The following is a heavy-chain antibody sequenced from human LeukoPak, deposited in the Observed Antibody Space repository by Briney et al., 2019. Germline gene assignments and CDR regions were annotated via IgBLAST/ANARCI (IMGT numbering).Heavy chain of an antibody. V-gene: IGHV4-61*02. D-gene: IGHD5/OR15-5a*01. CDR3: ARLERGLRWQALYFQH. Sequence: PSETLSLTCTVSGGSISSGSYYWSWIRQPAGKGLEWIGRIYTSGSTNYNPSLKSRVTISVDTSKNQFSLKLSSVTAADTAVYYCARLERGLRWQALYFQHWGQGTLVTVSS. J-gene: IGHJ1*01. CDR1: GGSISSGSYY. CDR2: IYTSGST.